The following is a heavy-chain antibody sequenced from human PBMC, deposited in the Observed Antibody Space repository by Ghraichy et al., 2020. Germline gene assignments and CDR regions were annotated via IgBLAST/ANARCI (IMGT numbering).Heavy chain of an antibody. D-gene: IGHD3-10*01. V-gene: IGHV4-4*02. J-gene: IGHJ5*02. CDR1: GVTIISNHL. CDR2: IFNGGGN. Sequence: GSLRLSCTVSGVTIISNHLSSWVRHPPDKRQGWITEIFNGGGNNYNASLKSRVTMSVDTAKNQFSLKLSCVTAADTAVYYCARTSYFGSAFDPWGQGTLVTVSS. CDR3: ARTSYFGSAFDP.